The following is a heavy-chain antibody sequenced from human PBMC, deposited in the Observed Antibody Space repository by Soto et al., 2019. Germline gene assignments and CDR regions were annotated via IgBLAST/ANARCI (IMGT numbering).Heavy chain of an antibody. CDR1: GYTFTSYG. CDR2: ISAYNGNT. CDR3: ARVSSSCPWYLDL. J-gene: IGHJ2*01. D-gene: IGHD6-13*01. V-gene: IGHV1-18*01. Sequence: SVKVACKASGYTFTSYGISWVRQAPGQGLEWMGWISAYNGNTNYAQKLQGRVTMATDTSTSTAYMELRSLRSDDTAVYYCARVSSSCPWYLDLWGRGTLVSVSS.